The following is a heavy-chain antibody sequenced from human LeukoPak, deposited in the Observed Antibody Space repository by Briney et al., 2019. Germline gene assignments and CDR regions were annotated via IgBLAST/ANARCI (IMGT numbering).Heavy chain of an antibody. CDR2: IYYSGST. CDR3: ARGYSSSWYVDP. J-gene: IGHJ5*02. V-gene: IGHV4-59*01. D-gene: IGHD6-13*01. CDR1: GGSISRYY. Sequence: SETLSLTCTVSGGSISRYYWSWIRQPPGKGLEWIGYIYYSGSTNYNPSLKSRVTISVDTSKNQFSLKLSSVTAADTAVYYCARGYSSSWYVDPWGQGTLVTVS.